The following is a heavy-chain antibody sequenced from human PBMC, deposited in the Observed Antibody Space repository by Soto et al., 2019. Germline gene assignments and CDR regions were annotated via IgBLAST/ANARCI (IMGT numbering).Heavy chain of an antibody. CDR3: ARGPSTGPFDY. V-gene: IGHV4-39*01. J-gene: IGHJ4*02. CDR1: GGSISSSSYY. Sequence: SETLSLTCTVSGGSISSSSYYWGWIRQPPGKGLEWIGSIYYSGSTYYNPSLKSRVTISVDTSKNQFSLKLSSVTAADTAVYYCARGPSTGPFDYWGQGTLVT. CDR2: IYYSGST. D-gene: IGHD1-1*01.